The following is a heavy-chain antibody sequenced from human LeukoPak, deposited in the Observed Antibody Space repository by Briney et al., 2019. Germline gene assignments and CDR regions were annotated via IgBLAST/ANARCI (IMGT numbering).Heavy chain of an antibody. CDR1: GFTFNSYA. D-gene: IGHD6-19*01. Sequence: RGSLRLSCAASGFTFNSYAMSWVCQAPRKGLEWVSAISGSGGSTYYADSVKGRFTISRDNSKNTLYLQMNSLRAEDTAVYYCAKDSTYSSGWPHYFDYGGEASSATVSS. CDR3: AKDSTYSSGWPHYFDY. J-gene: IGHJ4*02. CDR2: ISGSGGST. V-gene: IGHV3-23*01.